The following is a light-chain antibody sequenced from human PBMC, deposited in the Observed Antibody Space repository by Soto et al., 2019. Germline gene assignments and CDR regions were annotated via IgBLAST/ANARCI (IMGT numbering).Light chain of an antibody. CDR2: AAS. CDR1: QSINSY. J-gene: IGKJ4*01. CDR3: QQSYTTPLT. V-gene: IGKV1-39*01. Sequence: DIQMTQSPSSLSASVGGRVTITCRASQSINSYLNWYQQKPGKAPKLLIYAASSLRSGVPSRFSGSGSGTDFTLTISSLQLEDFATYYCQQSYTTPLTFGGGTKVEIK.